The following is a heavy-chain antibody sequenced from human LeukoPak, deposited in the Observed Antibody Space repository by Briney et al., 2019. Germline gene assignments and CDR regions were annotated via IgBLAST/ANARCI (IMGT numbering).Heavy chain of an antibody. Sequence: GGSLRLSCAASGFTFSSYSMNWVRQAPGKGLEGVSSIGSSSSYIYYADSVKGRFTISRDNAKNSLYLQMNSLRAEDTAVYYCARDSGSGSWPTYYFDYWGQGTLVTVSS. CDR1: GFTFSSYS. CDR2: IGSSSSYI. CDR3: ARDSGSGSWPTYYFDY. J-gene: IGHJ4*02. V-gene: IGHV3-21*01. D-gene: IGHD3-10*01.